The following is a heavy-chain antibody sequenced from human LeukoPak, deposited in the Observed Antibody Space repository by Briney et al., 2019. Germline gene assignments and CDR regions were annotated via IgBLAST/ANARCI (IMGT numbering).Heavy chain of an antibody. CDR3: VRHTGRYFQL. V-gene: IGHV4-59*08. CDR2: IYSDGNP. CDR1: GGSMSSFY. Sequence: PSETLSLTCTVSGGSMSSFYWSWIWQPPGKGLEWVAYIYSDGNPQYNPSLRSRVTISVDTSKNLFSLKLSSVTAADTAVYYCVRHTGRYFQLWGQGTLVAVSS. J-gene: IGHJ1*01.